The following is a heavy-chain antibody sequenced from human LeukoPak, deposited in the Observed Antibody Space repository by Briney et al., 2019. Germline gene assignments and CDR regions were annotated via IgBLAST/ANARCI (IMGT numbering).Heavy chain of an antibody. J-gene: IGHJ4*02. Sequence: GGSLRLSRAASGFTFSSYAMHWVRQAPDKGLEWVTVISYDGSNKYYADSVKGRFTISRDNSKNTLDLQMNSLRVEDTAVYYCARGGLQFIDYWGQGTLVTVSS. D-gene: IGHD5-24*01. CDR2: ISYDGSNK. CDR3: ARGGLQFIDY. V-gene: IGHV3-30-3*01. CDR1: GFTFSSYA.